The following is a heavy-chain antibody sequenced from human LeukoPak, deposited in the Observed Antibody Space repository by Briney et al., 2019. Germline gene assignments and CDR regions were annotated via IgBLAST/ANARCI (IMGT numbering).Heavy chain of an antibody. V-gene: IGHV4-30-4*07. CDR3: ARGAGPTISNDAFDT. Sequence: SETLSLTCAVSGGSISSGSYSWTWIRQPPGKGLEWIGYFFYTGSTYYNPSLKSRVTISLDTSKNHFSLKLSSVTAADTAVYYCARGAGPTISNDAFDTWAQGTMVTVSS. CDR1: GGSISSGSYS. D-gene: IGHD5-24*01. J-gene: IGHJ3*02. CDR2: FFYTGST.